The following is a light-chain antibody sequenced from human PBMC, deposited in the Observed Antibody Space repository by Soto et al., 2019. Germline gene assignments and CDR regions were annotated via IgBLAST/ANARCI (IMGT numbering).Light chain of an antibody. CDR2: RAS. V-gene: IGKV3-15*01. CDR1: QSVSSN. CDR3: HQYNNWFRT. Sequence: EIVMTQSPATLSVSPGERATLSCRASQSVSSNLAWYQQKPGQAPRILIYRASTRATGIPARFSGSWSGTDFTLTISSLQYKEFAVYDCHQYNNWFRTFVKGTKVDIK. J-gene: IGKJ1*01.